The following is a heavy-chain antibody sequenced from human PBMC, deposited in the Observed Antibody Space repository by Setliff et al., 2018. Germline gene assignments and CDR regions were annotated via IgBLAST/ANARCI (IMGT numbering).Heavy chain of an antibody. CDR1: RFTFSSYY. V-gene: IGHV3-21*01. CDR2: ISSTSTYI. Sequence: GGSLRLSCVASRFTFSSYYMNWVRQAPGKGLEWVSSISSTSTYIYYADSVKGRFTISRDNARNSLYLQMNSLRAEDTAVYYCARALAYYYMDVWGKGTTVTVSS. J-gene: IGHJ6*03. CDR3: ARALAYYYMDV.